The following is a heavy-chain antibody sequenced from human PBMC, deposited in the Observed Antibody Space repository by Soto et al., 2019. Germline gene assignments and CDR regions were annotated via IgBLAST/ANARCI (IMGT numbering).Heavy chain of an antibody. CDR2: ITPIFGAA. CDR1: GGTFSSYA. Sequence: SVKVSCKASGGTFSSYAIRWVRQAPGQGLEWMGGITPIFGAADYAQKFQGRVTITADESTSTAYMELSSLRSEDTAVYYCAKDGNVHTSGWYAPSLDYWGQGTLVTVSS. V-gene: IGHV1-69*13. J-gene: IGHJ4*02. CDR3: AKDGNVHTSGWYAPSLDY. D-gene: IGHD6-19*01.